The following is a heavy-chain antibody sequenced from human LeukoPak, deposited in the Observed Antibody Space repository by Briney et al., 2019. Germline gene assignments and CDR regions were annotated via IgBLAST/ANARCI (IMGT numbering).Heavy chain of an antibody. J-gene: IGHJ4*02. CDR3: ASEKKRGYSYGHDY. Sequence: GASVKVSCKASGGTFSSYAISWVRQAPGQGLEWMGRIIPIFGTANYAQKFQGRVTITTDESTSTAYMELSSLRSEDTAVYYCASEKKRGYSYGHDYWGQGTLVTVSS. CDR2: IIPIFGTA. D-gene: IGHD5-18*01. V-gene: IGHV1-69*05. CDR1: GGTFSSYA.